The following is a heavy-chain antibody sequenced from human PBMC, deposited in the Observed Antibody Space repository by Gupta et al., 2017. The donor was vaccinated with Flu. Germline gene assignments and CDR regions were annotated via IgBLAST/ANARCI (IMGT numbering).Heavy chain of an antibody. CDR3: ARGRHRSWYCSSTSCPNWFDP. Sequence: QVQLVQSGAEVKKLGASVKVSCKASGYTCTSYDLNWVRQAPGKGLEWMGWMNPNSGNTGYAQKFQGRVTMTRNTSISTAYMELSSLRSEDTAVYYCARGRHRSWYCSSTSCPNWFDPWGQGTLVTVSS. CDR1: GYTCTSYD. V-gene: IGHV1-8*01. CDR2: MNPNSGNT. D-gene: IGHD2-2*01. J-gene: IGHJ5*02.